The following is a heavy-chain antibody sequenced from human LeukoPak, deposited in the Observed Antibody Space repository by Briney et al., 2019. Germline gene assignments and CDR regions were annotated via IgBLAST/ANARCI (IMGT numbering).Heavy chain of an antibody. J-gene: IGHJ4*02. V-gene: IGHV3-66*01. CDR1: GFTVSTNY. CDR3: ARDGEHVLAHDY. CDR2: IHRDGST. Sequence: PGGSLRLSCAVSGFTVSTNYMSWVRQAPGEGLEWVSIIHRDGSTYYADSVKGRFTISRDNSKNTLYIQMNSLRAEDTGVYYCARDGEHVLAHDYWGQGTLVTVSS. D-gene: IGHD3-10*01.